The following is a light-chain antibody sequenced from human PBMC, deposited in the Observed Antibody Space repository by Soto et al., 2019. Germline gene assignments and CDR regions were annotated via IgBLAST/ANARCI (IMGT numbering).Light chain of an antibody. V-gene: IGKV1-5*01. CDR2: DAS. CDR3: LQYNGYYRT. J-gene: IGKJ1*01. CDR1: QSISSW. Sequence: DIQMTQSPSTLSASVGDRVTITCRASQSISSWLAWYQQRPGKAPILLIFDASTLESGVPSRFSGSGSGTTFTLTISSLQSDDFATYYCLQYNGYYRTFGQGTKVDIK.